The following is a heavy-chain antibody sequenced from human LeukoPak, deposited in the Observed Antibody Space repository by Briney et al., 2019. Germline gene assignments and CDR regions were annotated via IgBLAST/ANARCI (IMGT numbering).Heavy chain of an antibody. V-gene: IGHV4-39*01. J-gene: IGHJ4*02. CDR1: GXSISSSSDY. Sequence: SETLSLTCTVSGXSISSSSDYWGWIRQPPGKGLEWIGSIHYSGSTYYNPSLKRRVTISVDTSKNQFSLKLSSVTAADTAVYYCARQGGSYPSFDYWGQGTLVTVSS. CDR2: IHYSGST. CDR3: ARQGGSYPSFDY. D-gene: IGHD1-26*01.